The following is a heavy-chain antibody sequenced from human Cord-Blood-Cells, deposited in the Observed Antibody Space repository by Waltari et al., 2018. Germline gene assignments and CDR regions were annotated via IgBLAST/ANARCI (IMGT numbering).Heavy chain of an antibody. J-gene: IGHJ3*02. CDR1: GGTFSSYA. CDR3: ARGGYYGSGSYYNFAFDI. Sequence: QVQLVQSGAEVKKPGSSVKVSCKASGGTFSSYAISWVRQAPGQGLEWMGGIIPIFGTANYAQMFQGRVTITADKSTSTAYMELSSLRSEDTAVYYCARGGYYGSGSYYNFAFDIWGQGTMVTVSS. V-gene: IGHV1-69*06. CDR2: IIPIFGTA. D-gene: IGHD3-10*01.